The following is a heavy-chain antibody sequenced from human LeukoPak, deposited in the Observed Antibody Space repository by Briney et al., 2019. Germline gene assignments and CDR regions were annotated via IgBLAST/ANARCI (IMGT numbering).Heavy chain of an antibody. CDR3: ARETTTLDFDY. Sequence: PSETLSLTCTVSGGSISSGDYYWSWIRQPPGKGLEWIGYIYYSGSTYYNPSLKSRVTISVDTSKNQFSLKLSSVTAADTAVYYCARETTTLDFDYWGQGTLVTVSS. V-gene: IGHV4-30-4*01. CDR2: IYYSGST. CDR1: GGSISSGDYY. D-gene: IGHD4-23*01. J-gene: IGHJ4*02.